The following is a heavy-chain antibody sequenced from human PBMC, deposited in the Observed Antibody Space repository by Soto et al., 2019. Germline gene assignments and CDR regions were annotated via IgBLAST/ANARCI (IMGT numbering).Heavy chain of an antibody. CDR2: IRSKAYGGTT. CDR1: GFTFGDYA. J-gene: IGHJ4*02. V-gene: IGHV3-49*03. Sequence: QTGGSLRLSCTASGFTFGDYAMSWFRQAPGKGLEWVGFIRSKAYGGTTEYAASVKGRFTISRDDSKSIAYLQMNSLKTEDTAVYYCTRNLYDSSGYSSGYWGQGTLVTVSS. CDR3: TRNLYDSSGYSSGY. D-gene: IGHD3-22*01.